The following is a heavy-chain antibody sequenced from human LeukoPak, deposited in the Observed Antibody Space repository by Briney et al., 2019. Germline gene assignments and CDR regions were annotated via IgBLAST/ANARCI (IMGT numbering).Heavy chain of an antibody. J-gene: IGHJ4*02. Sequence: SQTLSLTCTVSGGSISSGDYYWSWIRQPPGKGLEWIGYIYYSGSTNYNPSLKSRVTISVDTSKNQFSLKLSSVTAADTAVYYCARQGVATLNYFDYWGQGTLVTVSS. CDR3: ARQGVATLNYFDY. CDR1: GGSISSGDYY. V-gene: IGHV4-30-4*01. D-gene: IGHD5-12*01. CDR2: IYYSGST.